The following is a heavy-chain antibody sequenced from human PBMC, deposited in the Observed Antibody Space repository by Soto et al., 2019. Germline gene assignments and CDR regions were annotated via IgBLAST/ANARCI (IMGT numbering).Heavy chain of an antibody. Sequence: QVQLVESGGGVVQPGRSLRLSCAASGFTFSSYGMHWVRQAPGKGLEWVAVIWYDGSNKYYADSVKGRFTISRDNSKNTLYLQMNGLRAEDTAVYYCARERYCSSTSCYGWNAFDIWGQGTMVTVSS. CDR3: ARERYCSSTSCYGWNAFDI. V-gene: IGHV3-33*01. CDR1: GFTFSSYG. CDR2: IWYDGSNK. D-gene: IGHD2-2*01. J-gene: IGHJ3*02.